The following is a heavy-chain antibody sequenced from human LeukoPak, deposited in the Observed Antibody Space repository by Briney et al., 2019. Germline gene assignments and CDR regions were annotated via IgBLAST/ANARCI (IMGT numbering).Heavy chain of an antibody. Sequence: PGGSLRLSCAASGFIFSHYAMHWVRQAPGKGLVWVAVISYDGINKYNADSVKGRFIIYRDNSKNTLYLQMNSLRAEDTAVYYCARCTDNYYYYYMDVWGKGTTVTVSS. V-gene: IGHV3-30*04. CDR3: ARCTDNYYYYYMDV. D-gene: IGHD1-1*01. CDR1: GFIFSHYA. J-gene: IGHJ6*03. CDR2: ISYDGINK.